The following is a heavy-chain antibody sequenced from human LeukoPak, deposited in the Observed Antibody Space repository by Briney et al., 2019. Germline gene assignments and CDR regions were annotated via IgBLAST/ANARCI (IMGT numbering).Heavy chain of an antibody. D-gene: IGHD6-19*01. J-gene: IGHJ3*02. Sequence: KPSETLSLTCTVSGGSISSSSYYWGWIRQPPGKGLEWIGSIYYSGSTYYNPSLKSRVTISVDTSKNQFSLKLSSVTAADTAVYYCARGPGSSGFRIFPADAFDIWGQGTMVTVSS. CDR2: IYYSGST. V-gene: IGHV4-39*07. CDR1: GGSISSSSYY. CDR3: ARGPGSSGFRIFPADAFDI.